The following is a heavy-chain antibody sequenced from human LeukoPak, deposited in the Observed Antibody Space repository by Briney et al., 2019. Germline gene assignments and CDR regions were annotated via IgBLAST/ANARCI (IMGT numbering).Heavy chain of an antibody. Sequence: GGSLRLSCAASGFTFSSYAMSWVRQAPGKGPEWVSAISGSGGSTYYADSVKGRFSISRDNSKNTVYLQMSDLRAEDTAVYYCAKITKATTPNYWGQGTLVIVSS. V-gene: IGHV3-23*01. CDR1: GFTFSSYA. J-gene: IGHJ4*02. CDR3: AKITKATTPNY. D-gene: IGHD4-17*01. CDR2: ISGSGGST.